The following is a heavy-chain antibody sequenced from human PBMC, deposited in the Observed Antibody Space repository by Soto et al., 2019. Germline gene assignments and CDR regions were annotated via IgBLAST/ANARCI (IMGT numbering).Heavy chain of an antibody. J-gene: IGHJ6*03. CDR2: TYYRSRWYN. Sequence: PSQTLSLTCAISGDSVSSNSAAWNWIRLSPSRGLEWLARTYYRSRWYNDYAVSVRSRITVNPDTSKNQFSLQLTSVTPADTAVYYCAGTTSHQWYYMDVWGKGTTFTVSS. CDR3: AGTTSHQWYYMDV. D-gene: IGHD1-7*01. V-gene: IGHV6-1*01. CDR1: GDSVSSNSAA.